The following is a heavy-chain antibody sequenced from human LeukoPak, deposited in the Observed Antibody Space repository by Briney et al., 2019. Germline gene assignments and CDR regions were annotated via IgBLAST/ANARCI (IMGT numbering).Heavy chain of an antibody. J-gene: IGHJ4*02. CDR2: IYDSGST. V-gene: IGHV4-59*01. D-gene: IGHD4-23*01. CDR1: GGSISSYY. CDR3: ARGDYGGNSDDY. Sequence: SETLSLTCTVSGGSISSYYWSWIRQPPGKGLEWIGYIYDSGSTNYNPSLKSRVTMSVDTSKNHFSLRLSSVTAADTAVYYCARGDYGGNSDDYWGQGTLVTVSS.